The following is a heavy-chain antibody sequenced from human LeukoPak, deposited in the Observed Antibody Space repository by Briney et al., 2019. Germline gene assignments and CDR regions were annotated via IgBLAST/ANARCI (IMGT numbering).Heavy chain of an antibody. J-gene: IGHJ4*02. CDR1: GGSFSGYY. V-gene: IGHV4-34*01. CDR2: INHSGST. Sequence: ASETLSLTCAVYGGSFSGYYWSWIRQPPGKGLEWIGEINHSGSTNYNPSLKSRVTISVDTSKNQFSLKLSSVTAADTAVYYCARANPYYYDSSGYSYYFDYWGQGTLVTVSS. CDR3: ARANPYYYDSSGYSYYFDY. D-gene: IGHD3-22*01.